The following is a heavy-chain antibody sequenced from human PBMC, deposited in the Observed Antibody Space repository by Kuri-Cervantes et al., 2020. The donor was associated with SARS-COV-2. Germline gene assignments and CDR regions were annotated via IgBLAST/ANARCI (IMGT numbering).Heavy chain of an antibody. CDR2: ISSSGSTI. D-gene: IGHD3-3*01. Sequence: LSLTCAASGFTFSSYEMNWVRQAPGKGLEWVSYISSSGSTIYYADSVKGRFTISRDNAKNSLYLQMNSLRAEDTAVYYCARDARITIFGVEPWGYYGMDVWGQGTTVTVSS. V-gene: IGHV3-48*03. CDR1: GFTFSSYE. J-gene: IGHJ6*02. CDR3: ARDARITIFGVEPWGYYGMDV.